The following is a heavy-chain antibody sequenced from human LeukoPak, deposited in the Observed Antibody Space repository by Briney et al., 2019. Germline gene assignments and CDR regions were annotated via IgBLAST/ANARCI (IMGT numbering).Heavy chain of an antibody. D-gene: IGHD3-10*01. CDR3: AKDLHYGSADY. CDR2: ISSSSSYI. CDR1: GFTFSSYW. V-gene: IGHV3-21*06. Sequence: GGSLRLSCAASGFTFSSYWMHWVRQAPGKGLVWVSSISSSSSYIYYADSVKGRFTISRDNAKNALYLQMNSLRAEDTAVYYCAKDLHYGSADYWGQGTLVTVSS. J-gene: IGHJ4*02.